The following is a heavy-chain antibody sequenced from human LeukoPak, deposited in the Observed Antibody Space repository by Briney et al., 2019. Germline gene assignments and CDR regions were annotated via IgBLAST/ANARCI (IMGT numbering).Heavy chain of an antibody. V-gene: IGHV3-20*04. J-gene: IGHJ5*02. CDR1: GFTFDDYG. CDR2: INWNGGST. D-gene: IGHD6-6*01. CDR3: AGDAWVARPDLHNWFDP. Sequence: PGGSLRLSCAASGFTFDDYGMSWVRQVPGKGLEWVSGINWNGGSTGYADSVKGRFTISRDNAKNSLYLQMNSLRAEDTAVYYCAGDAWVARPDLHNWFDPWGQGTLVTVSS.